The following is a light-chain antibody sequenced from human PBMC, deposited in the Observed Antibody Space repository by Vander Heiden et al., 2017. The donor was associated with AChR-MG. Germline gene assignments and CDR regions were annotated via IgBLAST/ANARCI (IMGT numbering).Light chain of an antibody. V-gene: IGKV2-30*02. Sequence: DVVMTQSPLSLPVTLGQQASIPCRSSESLVHRDGDTFLNWFQQRPGQSPRRLIYRVSDRDSGVPDRFSGSGSGTDFTLQISRVEAEDIGIYYCMQGTHWPVTFGQGTKVEI. CDR1: ESLVHRDGDTF. CDR3: MQGTHWPVT. J-gene: IGKJ1*01. CDR2: RVS.